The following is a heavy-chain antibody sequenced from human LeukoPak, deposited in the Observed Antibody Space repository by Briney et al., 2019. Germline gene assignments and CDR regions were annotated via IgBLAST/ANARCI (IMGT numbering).Heavy chain of an antibody. CDR2: INPNSGGT. D-gene: IGHD3-10*01. CDR3: ARTNKGFGEFIFDY. V-gene: IGHV1-2*02. Sequence: ASVKVSCKASGYTFTGYYMHWVRQAPGQGLEWMGWINPNSGGTNYAQKFQGRVTMTRDTSISTAYMEPSRLRSDDTAVYYCARTNKGFGEFIFDYWGQGTLVTVSS. J-gene: IGHJ4*02. CDR1: GYTFTGYY.